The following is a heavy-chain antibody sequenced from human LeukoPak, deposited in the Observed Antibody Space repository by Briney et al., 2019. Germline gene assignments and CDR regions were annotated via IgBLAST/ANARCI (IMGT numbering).Heavy chain of an antibody. CDR3: AKDGHLSNPGYSSSWPPIYGMDV. Sequence: GGSLRLSCAASGFTFDDYTMHWVRQAPGKGLEWVSLISWDGGSTYYADSVKGRFTISRDNSKNSLYLQMNSLRTEDTALYYCAKDGHLSNPGYSSSWPPIYGMDVWGQGTTVTVSS. D-gene: IGHD6-13*01. CDR2: ISWDGGST. J-gene: IGHJ6*02. CDR1: GFTFDDYT. V-gene: IGHV3-43*01.